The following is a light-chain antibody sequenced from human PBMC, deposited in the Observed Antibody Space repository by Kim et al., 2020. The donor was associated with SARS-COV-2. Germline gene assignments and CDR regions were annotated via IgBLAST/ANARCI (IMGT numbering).Light chain of an antibody. CDR3: QAWDTSTAV. CDR1: KLGDKF. CDR2: QDN. Sequence: VSPGQKANITCSGDKLGDKFACWDQQKAGQSPVLVIYQDNKRPSGIPERFSGSNSGNTATLTISGTQAMDEADYYCQAWDTSTAVFGTGTKVTVL. V-gene: IGLV3-1*01. J-gene: IGLJ1*01.